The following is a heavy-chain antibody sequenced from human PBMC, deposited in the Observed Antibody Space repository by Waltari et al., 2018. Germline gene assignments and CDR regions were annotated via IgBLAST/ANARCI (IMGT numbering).Heavy chain of an antibody. CDR2: INHSGST. CDR1: GGSFSGYY. CDR3: ARANLVVATLHFNWFDP. D-gene: IGHD5-12*01. V-gene: IGHV4-34*01. Sequence: QVQLQQWGAGLLKPSETLSLTCAVYGGSFSGYYWSWIRQPPGKGLEWIGEINHSGSTNYNPSLKSRVTISVDTSKNQFSLKLSSVTAADTAVYYCARANLVVATLHFNWFDPWGQGTLVTVSS. J-gene: IGHJ5*02.